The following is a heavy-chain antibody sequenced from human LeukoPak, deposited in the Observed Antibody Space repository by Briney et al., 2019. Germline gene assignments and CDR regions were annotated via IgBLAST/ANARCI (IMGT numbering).Heavy chain of an antibody. CDR3: ARALGGDTDY. CDR1: GGSIRSYY. D-gene: IGHD3-16*01. CDR2: IYTNGIS. Sequence: PSETLSLTCTVSGGSIRSYYWTWIRQPAGKGLEWIGRIYTNGISNHNPSLKSRVSMSQDTSKNQFSLKVCSVTAADTAVYYCARALGGDTDYWGQGILVTVSS. J-gene: IGHJ4*02. V-gene: IGHV4-4*07.